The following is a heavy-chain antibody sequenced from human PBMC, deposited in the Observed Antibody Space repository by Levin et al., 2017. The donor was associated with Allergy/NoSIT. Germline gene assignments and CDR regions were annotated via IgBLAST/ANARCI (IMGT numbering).Heavy chain of an antibody. CDR2: IYSKSGGGTA. D-gene: IGHD1-26*01. V-gene: IGHV3-15*01. J-gene: IGHJ4*02. Sequence: PGGSLRLSCAAAGFTFTNAWMSWVRQAPGKGLEWVGRIYSKSGGGTADYAAPVKGRFTISRDDSKSTLYLHMSSLNTEDTAVYFCTTFGSFGGADYFDYWGQGTLVTVSS. CDR3: TTFGSFGGADYFDY. CDR1: GFTFTNAW.